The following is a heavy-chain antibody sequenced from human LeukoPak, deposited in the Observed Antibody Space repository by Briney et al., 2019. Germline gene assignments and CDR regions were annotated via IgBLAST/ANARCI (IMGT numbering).Heavy chain of an antibody. CDR2: IYPGNSDT. V-gene: IGHV5-51*01. J-gene: IGHJ3*02. CDR3: ATQVNYYDTSEDAFDI. CDR1: GDRLTNNW. Sequence: GESLKISCKISGDRLTNNWIGWVRQVPGKGLEWLGLIYPGNSDTRYSPFFQGQVTFSVDTSISTAYLQWGSLKASDTAMYYCATQVNYYDTSEDAFDIWGQGTMVTVSS. D-gene: IGHD3-22*01.